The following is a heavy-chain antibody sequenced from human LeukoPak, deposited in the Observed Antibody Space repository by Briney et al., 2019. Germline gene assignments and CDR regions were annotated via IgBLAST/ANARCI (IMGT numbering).Heavy chain of an antibody. J-gene: IGHJ3*02. CDR3: ARDVTSSWYGYDALDI. D-gene: IGHD6-13*01. CDR1: GFTFSSYW. CDR2: INSDGSTT. Sequence: PGGSLRLSCAASGFTFSSYWMHWVRQAPGKGLVWVSRINSDGSTTNYADSVKGRFTISRDNAKNSLYLQMNSLTAEDTSVYYCARDVTSSWYGYDALDIWGQGTMVTVSS. V-gene: IGHV3-74*01.